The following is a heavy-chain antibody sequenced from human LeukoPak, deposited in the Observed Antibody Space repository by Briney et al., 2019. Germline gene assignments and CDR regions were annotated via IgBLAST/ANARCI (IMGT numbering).Heavy chain of an antibody. Sequence: SETLSLTCAVYGGSFSGYYWSWIRQPPGKGLEWIGEINHSGSTNYNPSLKSRVTISVDKSKNQFSLKLSSVTAADTAVYYCARVLTGGSYYYYYMDVWGKGTTVTVSS. CDR3: ARVLTGGSYYYYYMDV. V-gene: IGHV4-34*01. CDR2: INHSGST. D-gene: IGHD1-14*01. J-gene: IGHJ6*03. CDR1: GGSFSGYY.